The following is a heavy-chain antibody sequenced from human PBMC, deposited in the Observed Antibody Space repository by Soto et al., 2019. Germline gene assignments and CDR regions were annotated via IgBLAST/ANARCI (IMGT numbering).Heavy chain of an antibody. CDR2: ISSNGGST. Sequence: GGSLRLSCSASGFTFSSYAMHWVRQAPGKGLEYVSAISSNGGSTYYADSVKGRFTISRDNSKNTLYLQMSSLRAEDTAVYYCVKDLYNILTGYSTEFDYWGQGTLVTVSS. CDR3: VKDLYNILTGYSTEFDY. V-gene: IGHV3-64D*06. D-gene: IGHD3-9*01. CDR1: GFTFSSYA. J-gene: IGHJ4*02.